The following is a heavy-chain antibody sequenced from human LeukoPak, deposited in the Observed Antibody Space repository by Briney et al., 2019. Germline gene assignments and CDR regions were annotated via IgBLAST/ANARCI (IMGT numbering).Heavy chain of an antibody. Sequence: PGGSLRLSCAASGFTVSSNYMSWVRQAPGKGLEWVSVIYSGGSTYYADSVKGRFTISRDNSKNTLYLQMNSLRAEDTAVYYCARDYDPYYLDYWGQGTLVTVSS. D-gene: IGHD3-3*01. CDR2: IYSGGST. V-gene: IGHV3-66*01. CDR3: ARDYDPYYLDY. CDR1: GFTVSSNY. J-gene: IGHJ4*02.